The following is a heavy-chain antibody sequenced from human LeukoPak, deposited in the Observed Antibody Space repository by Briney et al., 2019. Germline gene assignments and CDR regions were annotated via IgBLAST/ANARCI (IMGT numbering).Heavy chain of an antibody. J-gene: IGHJ4*02. V-gene: IGHV4-59*01. CDR2: IYYSGST. D-gene: IGHD6-13*01. CDR3: ARRSSSFDY. CDR1: GGSISSYY. Sequence: SETPSLTCAVSGGSISSYYWSWIRQPPRKGLEWIGYIYYSGSTNYNPSLKSRVTISVDTSKNQFSLKLSSVTAADTAVYYCARRSSSFDYWGQGTLVTVSS.